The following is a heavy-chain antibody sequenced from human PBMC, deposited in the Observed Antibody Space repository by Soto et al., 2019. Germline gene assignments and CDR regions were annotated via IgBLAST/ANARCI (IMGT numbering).Heavy chain of an antibody. CDR1: GYTFTNHA. J-gene: IGHJ4*02. Sequence: QVQLVQSGAEEKKPGASVKVSCKASGYTFTNHAIHWVRQAPGQGLEWMGWINAGKGDTKYPQRFQGRVTITRDTSASTAYMELSSLRSEDTAVYYCARGGRNTAEAYWGQGTLVTVSS. V-gene: IGHV1-3*05. CDR2: INAGKGDT. CDR3: ARGGRNTAEAY. D-gene: IGHD5-18*01.